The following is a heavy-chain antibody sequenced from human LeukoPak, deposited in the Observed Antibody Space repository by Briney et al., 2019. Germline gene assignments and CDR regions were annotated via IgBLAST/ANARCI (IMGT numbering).Heavy chain of an antibody. CDR1: GYTLTELS. Sequence: ASVKVSCKASGYTLTELSMHWVRQAPGKGLEWMGGFDPEDGETIYAQKFQGRVTMTEDTSTDTAYMELSSLRSEDTAVYYCATSLRGGWYFGLYYWGQGTLVTDSS. D-gene: IGHD6-19*01. V-gene: IGHV1-24*01. J-gene: IGHJ4*02. CDR3: ATSLRGGWYFGLYY. CDR2: FDPEDGET.